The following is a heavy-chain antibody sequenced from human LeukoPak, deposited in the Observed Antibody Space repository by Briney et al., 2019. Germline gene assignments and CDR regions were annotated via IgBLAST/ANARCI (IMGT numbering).Heavy chain of an antibody. J-gene: IGHJ3*02. D-gene: IGHD4-11*01. CDR1: GGSFIGFH. V-gene: IGHV4-34*01. CDR2: TNHSGST. CDR3: ARAPWAYGNYVHAFDI. Sequence: SETLSLTCAVYGGSFIGFHWNWIRQPPGKGLEWIGDTNHSGSTNYNPSLKSRVSISIDTSNNDLSLKVTSVTAADTAGYYCARAPWAYGNYVHAFDIWGQGTMVTVSS.